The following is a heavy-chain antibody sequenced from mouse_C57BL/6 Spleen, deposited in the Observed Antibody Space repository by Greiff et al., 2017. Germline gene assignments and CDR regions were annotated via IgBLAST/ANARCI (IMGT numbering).Heavy chain of an antibody. D-gene: IGHD1-1*01. CDR1: GYTFTDYE. J-gene: IGHJ4*01. CDR2: IDPETGGT. Sequence: VQLQQSGAELVRPGASVTLSCKASGYTFTDYEMHWVKQTPVHGLEWIGAIDPETGGTAYNQKFKGKDILTADKSSSTAYMELRSLTSEDSAVYYCTVLRGYAMDYWGQGTSVTVSS. V-gene: IGHV1-15*01. CDR3: TVLRGYAMDY.